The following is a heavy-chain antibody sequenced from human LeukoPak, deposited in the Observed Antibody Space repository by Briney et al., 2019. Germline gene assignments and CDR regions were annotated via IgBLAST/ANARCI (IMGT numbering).Heavy chain of an antibody. CDR3: ARLTVVTSNNNWFDP. J-gene: IGHJ5*02. Sequence: GESLKIPCKGSGYSFTSYWIGGVRQMPGKGLEWMGIIYPGDSDTRYSPPFQGQVTISADKSISTAYLQWSSLKASDTAMYYCARLTVVTSNNNWFDPWGQGTLVTVSS. V-gene: IGHV5-51*01. CDR2: IYPGDSDT. CDR1: GYSFTSYW. D-gene: IGHD4-23*01.